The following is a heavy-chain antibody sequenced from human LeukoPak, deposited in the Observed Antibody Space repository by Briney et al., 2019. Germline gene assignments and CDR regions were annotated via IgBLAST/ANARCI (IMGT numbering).Heavy chain of an antibody. CDR1: GFTFSSYG. D-gene: IGHD6-13*01. Sequence: GGSLRLSCAASGFTFSSYGMHWVRQAPGKGLEWVAVIYYDGNGKYYGDSVKGRFTISRDLSRNTLYLQMNSLRADDTAIYYCVKSHSSSWSVLDCWGQGTLVTVSS. CDR2: IYYDGNGK. CDR3: VKSHSSSWSVLDC. J-gene: IGHJ4*02. V-gene: IGHV3-33*06.